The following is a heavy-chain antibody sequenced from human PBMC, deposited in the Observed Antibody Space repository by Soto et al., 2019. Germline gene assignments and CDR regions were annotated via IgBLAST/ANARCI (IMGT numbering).Heavy chain of an antibody. CDR3: AKAPLTAYCGGDWYSWVDY. V-gene: IGHV3-30*18. CDR1: GFTFSSYG. Sequence: QVQLVESGGGVVQPGRSLRLSCAASGFTFSSYGMHWVRQAPGKGLEWVAVISYDGSNKYYADSVKGRFTISRDNSKNALDLQMNSLGAEDTAVYYCAKAPLTAYCGGDWYSWVDYWGQGTLVTVSS. J-gene: IGHJ4*02. D-gene: IGHD2-21*02. CDR2: ISYDGSNK.